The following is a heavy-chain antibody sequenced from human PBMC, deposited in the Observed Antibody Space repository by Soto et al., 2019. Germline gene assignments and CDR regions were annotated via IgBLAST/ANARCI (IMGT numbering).Heavy chain of an antibody. CDR3: ARPREGVDYFDY. Sequence: QLQLQESGPGLVKPSETLSLTCTVSGGSISSSSYYWGWIRQPPGKGLEWIGSIYYSGSTYYNPSLKSRVTISVDTSKTQFSLKLSSVTAADTAVYYCARPREGVDYFDYWGQGTLVTVSS. J-gene: IGHJ4*02. V-gene: IGHV4-39*01. D-gene: IGHD1-26*01. CDR1: GGSISSSSYY. CDR2: IYYSGST.